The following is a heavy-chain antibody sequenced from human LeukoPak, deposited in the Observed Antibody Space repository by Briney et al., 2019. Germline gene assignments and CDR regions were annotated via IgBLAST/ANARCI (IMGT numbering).Heavy chain of an antibody. J-gene: IGHJ4*02. V-gene: IGHV3-30*03. Sequence: GRSLRLSCAASGFTFSRFGMHWVRQAPGKGLEWVAVISDDGSNENYVDSVKGRVTITRDNSKNTLYLQMISLRAEDTAVYYCARAHDSNGFYHIDYWGQGTLVTVSS. CDR1: GFTFSRFG. CDR2: ISDDGSNE. D-gene: IGHD3-22*01. CDR3: ARAHDSNGFYHIDY.